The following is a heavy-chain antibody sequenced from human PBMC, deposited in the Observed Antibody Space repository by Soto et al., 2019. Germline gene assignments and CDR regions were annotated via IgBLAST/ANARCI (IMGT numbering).Heavy chain of an antibody. J-gene: IGHJ4*02. CDR2: ISGGGTTI. Sequence: EVPLVDSGGGLVQPGGSLRLSCVAAGFTFTSYSMNWVRQAPGKGLEWVSYISGGGTTIYYADSVKGRFTISRDNAQNSLYLQMNSLRDEDTAVYYCARDQYGDYSFDYWGQGTLVTVSS. V-gene: IGHV3-48*02. CDR3: ARDQYGDYSFDY. CDR1: GFTFTSYS. D-gene: IGHD4-17*01.